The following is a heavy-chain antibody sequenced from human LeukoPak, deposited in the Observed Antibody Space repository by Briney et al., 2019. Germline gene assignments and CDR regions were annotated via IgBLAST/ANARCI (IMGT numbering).Heavy chain of an antibody. Sequence: ASLKVSCKASGYTFAGYYMHWVRQAPGQGLEWMGWINPKIGGTNYAQKFQGRVTMTRDTSISTAYMERSRLRSDDTAVYYCAREIGSGSFLDNWGQGTLVTVSS. J-gene: IGHJ4*02. D-gene: IGHD3-10*01. CDR2: INPKIGGT. CDR3: AREIGSGSFLDN. V-gene: IGHV1-2*02. CDR1: GYTFAGYY.